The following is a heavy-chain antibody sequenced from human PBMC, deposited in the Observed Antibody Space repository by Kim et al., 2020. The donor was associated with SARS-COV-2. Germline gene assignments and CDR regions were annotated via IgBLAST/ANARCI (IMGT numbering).Heavy chain of an antibody. J-gene: IGHJ4*02. CDR1: GGSISSSSYY. CDR3: ASQSLYQLLFSDY. D-gene: IGHD2-2*01. CDR2: IYYSGST. Sequence: SETLSLTCTVSGGSISSSSYYWGWIRQPPGKGLEWIGSIYYSGSTYYNPSLKSRVTISVDTSKNQFSLKLSSLTAADTAVYYCASQSLYQLLFSDYWGQGTLVTVSS. V-gene: IGHV4-39*01.